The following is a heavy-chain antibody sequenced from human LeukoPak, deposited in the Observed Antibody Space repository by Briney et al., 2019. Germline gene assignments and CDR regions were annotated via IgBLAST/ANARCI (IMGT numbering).Heavy chain of an antibody. V-gene: IGHV3-30*18. Sequence: QPGRSLRLSCAASGFIFSEDAVSWVRQAPGKGLEWVAVISYDGSNKYYADSVKGRFTISRDNSKNTLYLQMNSLRAEDTAVYYCAKSGSSWYSYYYYGMDVWGQGTTVTVSS. CDR3: AKSGSSWYSYYYYGMDV. D-gene: IGHD6-13*01. CDR1: GFIFSEDA. J-gene: IGHJ6*02. CDR2: ISYDGSNK.